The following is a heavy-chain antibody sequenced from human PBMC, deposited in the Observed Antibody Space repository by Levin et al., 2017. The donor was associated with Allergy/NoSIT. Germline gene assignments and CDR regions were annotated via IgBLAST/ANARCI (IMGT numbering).Heavy chain of an antibody. Sequence: PGESLKISCAASGFTFSGSAMHWVRQASGKGLEWVGRIRSKANSYATAYAASVKGRFTISRDDSKNTAYLQMNSLKTEDTAVYYCTRQDGGIKLLDAFDIWGQGTMVTVSS. D-gene: IGHD2-15*01. CDR1: GFTFSGSA. V-gene: IGHV3-73*01. J-gene: IGHJ3*02. CDR3: TRQDGGIKLLDAFDI. CDR2: IRSKANSYAT.